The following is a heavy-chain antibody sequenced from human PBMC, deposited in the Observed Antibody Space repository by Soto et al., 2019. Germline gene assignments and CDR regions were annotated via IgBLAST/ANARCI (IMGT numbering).Heavy chain of an antibody. D-gene: IGHD6-19*01. Sequence: PQRHSKKASECKFISYGVHRIRQNPGKGLEWVAIIWNDGSNEYYADSVKGRFTISRDDSQNSVYLQMNSLKTEDTAVYYCSKLGRYTSGSYPDYWGQGTQVT. CDR3: SKLGRYTSGSYPDY. J-gene: IGHJ4*02. CDR1: ECKFISYG. V-gene: IGHV3-33*06. CDR2: IWNDGSNE.